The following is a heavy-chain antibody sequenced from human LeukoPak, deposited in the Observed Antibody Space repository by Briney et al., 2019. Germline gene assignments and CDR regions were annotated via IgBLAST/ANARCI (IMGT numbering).Heavy chain of an antibody. CDR3: ARGGGYCTNNVCPPWFDP. CDR1: GGSFSGFY. CDR2: INHSGST. V-gene: IGHV4-34*01. Sequence: SETLSLTCSVYGGSFSGFYWNWIRQPPGKGLEWIGEINHSGSTHYSPSLKGRLSISADPSKNQFSLKLSSVTAADTAVYYCARGGGYCTNNVCPPWFDPWGQGALVTVSS. J-gene: IGHJ5*02. D-gene: IGHD2-8*01.